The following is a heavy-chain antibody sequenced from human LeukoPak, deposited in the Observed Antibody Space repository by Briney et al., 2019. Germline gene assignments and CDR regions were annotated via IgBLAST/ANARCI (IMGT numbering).Heavy chain of an antibody. J-gene: IGHJ4*02. CDR2: IYFTGNT. D-gene: IGHD6-19*01. CDR3: ARGHPGGWYFFDH. V-gene: IGHV4-4*07. CDR1: GGSIGSYY. Sequence: KTSETLSLTCNVSGGSIGSYYWTWIRQPAGKGLDWTGRIYFTGNTDYNPSLQSRVTMSVDTSNNVFSLKLRSVTAADTAIYYCARGHPGGWYFFDHWGQGTLVSVSS.